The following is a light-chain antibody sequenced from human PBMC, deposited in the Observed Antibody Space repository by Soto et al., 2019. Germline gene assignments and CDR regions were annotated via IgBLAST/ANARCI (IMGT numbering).Light chain of an antibody. CDR2: GAS. J-gene: IGKJ2*01. CDR3: QQYDSSPLYT. CDR1: QSVRGNY. Sequence: DIVLTQSPGTLSLSPGERATLSCRASQSVRGNYLAWYQQKPGQAPRLLIYGASSRATGIPDRFSGSGSGTYFTLTISRLETEDFAVYYCQQYDSSPLYTFGQGTKLEIK. V-gene: IGKV3-20*01.